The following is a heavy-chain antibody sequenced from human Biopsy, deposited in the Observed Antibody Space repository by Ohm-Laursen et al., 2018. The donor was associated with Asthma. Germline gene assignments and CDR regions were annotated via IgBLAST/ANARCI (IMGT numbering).Heavy chain of an antibody. CDR3: AKDGNWCRLRNCSPPGYWFDP. D-gene: IGHD2-8*02. CDR1: GYTFTHYA. V-gene: IGHV1-3*01. Sequence: ASVKVSCKASGYTFTHYAIHWLRQAPGQRPEWMGWINAGNGKLEYSGKFQGRVTITRDTSANTAYMELSSLTSGDTAVYYCAKDGNWCRLRNCSPPGYWFDPWGQGTLVTVSS. J-gene: IGHJ5*02. CDR2: INAGNGKL.